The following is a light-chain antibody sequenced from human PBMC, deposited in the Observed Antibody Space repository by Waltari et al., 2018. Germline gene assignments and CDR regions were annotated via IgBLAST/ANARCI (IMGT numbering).Light chain of an antibody. V-gene: IGLV3-19*01. J-gene: IGLJ2*01. CDR2: GQS. CDR1: SLRIYY. CDR3: HSRDSSSTRF. Sequence: SSELTQDPTVSVALGQTVRITCQGDSLRIYYPSWYQQRPGQAPILVFYGQSSRPSGIPDRFSGSISGNTASLTITGAQAEDEADYYCHSRDSSSTRFFGGGTRLTV.